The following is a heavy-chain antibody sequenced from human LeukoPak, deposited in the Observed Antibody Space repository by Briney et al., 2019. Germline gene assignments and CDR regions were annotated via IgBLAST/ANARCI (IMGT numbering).Heavy chain of an antibody. Sequence: GGTLRLSCAASGFTFSSYGMSWVRQAPGKGLEWVSAISGSGGSTYYADSVKGRFTISRDNSKNTLYLQMNSLRAEDTAVYYCAKDLRDYDYVWGSYRNNWFDPWGQGTLVTVSS. J-gene: IGHJ5*02. V-gene: IGHV3-23*01. CDR3: AKDLRDYDYVWGSYRNNWFDP. D-gene: IGHD3-16*02. CDR2: ISGSGGST. CDR1: GFTFSSYG.